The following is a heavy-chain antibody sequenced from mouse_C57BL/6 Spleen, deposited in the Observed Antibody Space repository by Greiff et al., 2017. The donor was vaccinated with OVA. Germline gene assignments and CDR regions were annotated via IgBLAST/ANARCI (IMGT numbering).Heavy chain of an antibody. CDR3: ARGDGSWYFDV. D-gene: IGHD2-3*01. Sequence: QVQLQQPGAELVKPGASVKLSCKASGYTFTSYWMHWVKQRPGQGLEWIGMIHPNSGSTNYNEKFKSKATLTVDKSSSTAYMQLSSLASEDSAVYYCARGDGSWYFDVWGTGTTVTVSS. J-gene: IGHJ1*03. CDR1: GYTFTSYW. CDR2: IHPNSGST. V-gene: IGHV1-64*01.